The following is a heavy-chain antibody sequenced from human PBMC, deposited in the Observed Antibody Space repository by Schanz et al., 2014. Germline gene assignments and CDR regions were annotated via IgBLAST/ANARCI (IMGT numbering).Heavy chain of an antibody. CDR1: GFTFSSYA. D-gene: IGHD3-10*01. CDR2: IWNNGVTK. V-gene: IGHV3-33*08. Sequence: VQLVESGGGLVQPGGSLRLSCAASGFTFSSYAMHWVRQAPGKGLEWVAVIWNNGVTKYYADSVKGRFTMSRDNSKNTLYLQMNSLRAEDTAVYYCARANYRRKINFDYWGRGTLVTVSS. J-gene: IGHJ4*02. CDR3: ARANYRRKINFDY.